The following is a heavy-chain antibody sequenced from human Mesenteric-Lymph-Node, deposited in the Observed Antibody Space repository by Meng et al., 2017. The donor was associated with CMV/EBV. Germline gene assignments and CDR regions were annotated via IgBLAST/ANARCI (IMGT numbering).Heavy chain of an antibody. CDR2: INHSGST. V-gene: IGHV4-34*01. Sequence: GSLRLSCAVYGGSFSGYYWSWIRQPPGKGLEWIGEINHSGSTNYNPSLKSRVTISVDTSKNQFSLKLSSVTAADTAVYYCARGSGKRDWYFDLWGRGTLVTVSS. J-gene: IGHJ2*01. D-gene: IGHD6-25*01. CDR1: GGSFSGYY. CDR3: ARGSGKRDWYFDL.